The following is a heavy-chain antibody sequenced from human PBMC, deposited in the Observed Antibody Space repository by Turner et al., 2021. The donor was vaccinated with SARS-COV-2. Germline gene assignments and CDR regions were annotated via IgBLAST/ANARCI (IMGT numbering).Heavy chain of an antibody. CDR1: GFTFSSYG. CDR2: TSYDGSNK. V-gene: IGHV3-30*18. D-gene: IGHD4-4*01. J-gene: IGHJ4*02. CDR3: AKQQGLYSNPMYYFDY. Sequence: VQLVVSWGVVVQPGRSLRLSCSASGFTFSSYGMHWVRQAPGKGLEWVAVTSYDGSNKYYADYVKGRFTISRDNSKNTLYLQMNSLRAEDTAVYYCAKQQGLYSNPMYYFDYWGQGTLVTVSS.